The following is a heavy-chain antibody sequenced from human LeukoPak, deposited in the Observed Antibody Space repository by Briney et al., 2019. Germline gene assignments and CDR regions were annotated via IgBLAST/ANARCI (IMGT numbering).Heavy chain of an antibody. V-gene: IGHV3-23*01. D-gene: IGHD2-2*01. J-gene: IGHJ4*02. Sequence: GGSLRLSFAASGFTFSSYAMNWVRQAPGKGLEWVSAISGDGGTTYYADSVKGRFTISRDNSKNTLYLQMNSLRAEDTAVYSCAKRYCSSTSCYWGFDYWGQGTLVTVSS. CDR1: GFTFSSYA. CDR3: AKRYCSSTSCYWGFDY. CDR2: ISGDGGTT.